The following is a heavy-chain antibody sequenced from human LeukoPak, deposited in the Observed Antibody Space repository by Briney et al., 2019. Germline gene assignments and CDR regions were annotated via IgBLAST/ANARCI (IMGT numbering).Heavy chain of an antibody. Sequence: PGGSLRLSCAASGFFFSSYWMSWVRLAPGKGLEWVAYIKEDGSEKYYVGSVKGRFTISRDNAENSLYLQMDSLRVEDTAVYYCSTALNNWGQGTLVTVSS. V-gene: IGHV3-7*01. D-gene: IGHD2-15*01. CDR2: IKEDGSEK. J-gene: IGHJ4*02. CDR1: GFFFSSYW. CDR3: STALNN.